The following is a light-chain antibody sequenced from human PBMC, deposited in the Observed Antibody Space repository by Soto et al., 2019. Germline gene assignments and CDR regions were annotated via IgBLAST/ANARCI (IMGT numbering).Light chain of an antibody. CDR3: AAWDDSLNGVL. CDR1: SSNIGSNS. Sequence: QSVLTQPPSASGTPGQRVTISCSGSSSNIGSNSVNWYQQLPGTAPKLLIYGNNQRPSGVPDRFSGSKSGTSASLAISGLQSEDEADYYCAAWDDSLNGVLFGGGTKPTVL. J-gene: IGLJ2*01. CDR2: GNN. V-gene: IGLV1-44*01.